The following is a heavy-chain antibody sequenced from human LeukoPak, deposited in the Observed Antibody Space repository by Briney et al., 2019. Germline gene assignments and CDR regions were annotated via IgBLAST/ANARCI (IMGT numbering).Heavy chain of an antibody. Sequence: GESLQISSKGSGYSFTSYWIGWVRQLPGKGLQWMGIIYPGDSDTRYSPSFQGQVTISADKSISTAYLQWSSLKASDTAMYYCARQGQTTELDYWGQGTLATVSS. CDR3: ARQGQTTELDY. J-gene: IGHJ4*02. CDR1: GYSFTSYW. D-gene: IGHD4-17*01. V-gene: IGHV5-51*01. CDR2: IYPGDSDT.